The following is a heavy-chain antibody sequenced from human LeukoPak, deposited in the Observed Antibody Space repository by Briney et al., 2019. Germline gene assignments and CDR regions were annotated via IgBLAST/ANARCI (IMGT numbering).Heavy chain of an antibody. V-gene: IGHV3-30*02. CDR2: IHHDGSNK. D-gene: IGHD2-15*01. CDR3: VRDNPRCCGVVPANIDDY. J-gene: IGHJ4*02. Sequence: GGSLRLSCAASGFTFSNFGMHWVRQAPGKGLEWVAFIHHDGSNKDYADSVKGRFTISRDNAKNSLYLQMNSLRAEDTAVYYCVRDNPRCCGVVPANIDDYWGQGTLVTVSS. CDR1: GFTFSNFG.